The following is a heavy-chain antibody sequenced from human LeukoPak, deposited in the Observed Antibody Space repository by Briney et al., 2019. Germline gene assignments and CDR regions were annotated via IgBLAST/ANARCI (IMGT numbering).Heavy chain of an antibody. CDR3: AAVPNANAWYWDDAFDI. CDR2: IVVGSGNT. Sequence: SVKVSCKASGLTFTTSAVQWVRQARGQRLEWIGRIVVGSGNTDHAQKFQGRLTITRDISTSTAYMELSSLTSDDTAVYYCAAVPNANAWYWDDAFDIWGQGTMVTASS. V-gene: IGHV1-58*01. J-gene: IGHJ3*02. D-gene: IGHD2-8*02. CDR1: GLTFTTSA.